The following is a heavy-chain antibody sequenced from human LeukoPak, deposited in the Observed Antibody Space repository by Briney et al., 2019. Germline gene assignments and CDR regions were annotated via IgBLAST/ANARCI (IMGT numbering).Heavy chain of an antibody. CDR1: GYSFTSYW. CDR3: ARRGGWLDKSRAEAWFDP. CDR2: IYPGDSDT. Sequence: GESLKISCKGSGYSFTSYWIGWVRQMPGKGLEWMGIIYPGDSDTRYSPSFQGQVTISADKSISTAYLQWSSLKASDTAMYYCARRGGWLDKSRAEAWFDPWGQGTLVTVSS. D-gene: IGHD5-24*01. J-gene: IGHJ5*02. V-gene: IGHV5-51*01.